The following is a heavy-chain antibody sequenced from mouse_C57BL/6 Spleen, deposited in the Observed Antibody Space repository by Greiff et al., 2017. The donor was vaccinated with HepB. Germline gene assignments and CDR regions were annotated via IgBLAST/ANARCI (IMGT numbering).Heavy chain of an antibody. V-gene: IGHV5-4*01. Sequence: EVQRVESGGGLVKPGGSLKLSCAASGFTFSSYAMSWVRQTPEKRLEWVATISDGGSYTYYPDNVKGRFTISRDNAKNNLYLQMSHLKSEDTAMYYCARDRLWDYWGQGTTLTVSS. J-gene: IGHJ2*01. CDR2: ISDGGSYT. CDR3: ARDRLWDY. CDR1: GFTFSSYA.